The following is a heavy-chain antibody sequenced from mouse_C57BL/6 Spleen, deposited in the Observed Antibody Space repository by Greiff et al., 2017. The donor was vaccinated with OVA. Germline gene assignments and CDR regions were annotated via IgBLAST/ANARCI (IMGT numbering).Heavy chain of an antibody. D-gene: IGHD2-4*01. Sequence: QVQLKQPGTELVKPGASVKLSCKASGYTFTSYWMHWVKQRPGQGLEWIGNINPSNGGTNYNEKFKSKATLTVDKSSSTAYMQLSSLTSEDSAVYYCARRGGVYYDYDEWFAYWGQGTLVTVSA. CDR1: GYTFTSYW. J-gene: IGHJ3*01. CDR2: INPSNGGT. CDR3: ARRGGVYYDYDEWFAY. V-gene: IGHV1-53*01.